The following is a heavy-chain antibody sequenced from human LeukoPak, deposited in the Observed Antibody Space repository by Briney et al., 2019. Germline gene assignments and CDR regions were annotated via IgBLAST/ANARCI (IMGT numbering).Heavy chain of an antibody. CDR3: ATAPAAADSF. CDR1: GFTFSSFW. V-gene: IGHV3-7*01. J-gene: IGHJ4*02. D-gene: IGHD6-13*01. CDR2: IERDGSKK. Sequence: GGSLRLSCAASGFTFSSFWLTWVRQAPGKGLEWVATIERDGSKKTYVDSVKGRFTISRDNAKNSLYLQMSSLRAEDTAVYYCATAPAAADSFWGQGTLVAVSA.